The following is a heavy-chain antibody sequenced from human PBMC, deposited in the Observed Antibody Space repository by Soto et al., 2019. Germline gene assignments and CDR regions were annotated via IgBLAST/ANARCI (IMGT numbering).Heavy chain of an antibody. CDR2: INHSGST. Sequence: SETLSLTCAVYGGSSSGYYWSWIRQPPGKGLEWIGEINHSGSTNYNPSLKSRATISVDTSKNQFSLKLTSVTAADTAVYYCARDRVAEAATPPNWLDPWGQGTLVTVSS. D-gene: IGHD2-15*01. CDR1: GGSSSGYY. V-gene: IGHV4-34*01. CDR3: ARDRVAEAATPPNWLDP. J-gene: IGHJ5*02.